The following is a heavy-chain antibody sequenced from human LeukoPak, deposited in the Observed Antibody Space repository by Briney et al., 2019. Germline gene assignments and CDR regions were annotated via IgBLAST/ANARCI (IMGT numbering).Heavy chain of an antibody. D-gene: IGHD3-10*01. V-gene: IGHV4-39*01. CDR2: IYYSGST. Sequence: SETLSLTCTVSGGSISSSSYYWAWIRQPPGKGLEWIGSIYYSGSTYYNPSLKSRVTISVDTSKNQFSLKLSSVTAADTAVYYCASSVTYYYGSGSFYYFDYWGQGTLVTVSS. CDR3: ASSVTYYYGSGSFYYFDY. CDR1: GGSISSSSYY. J-gene: IGHJ4*02.